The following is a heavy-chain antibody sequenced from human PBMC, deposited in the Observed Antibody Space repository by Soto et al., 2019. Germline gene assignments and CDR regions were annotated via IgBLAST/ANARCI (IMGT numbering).Heavy chain of an antibody. CDR2: ISYDGSNK. V-gene: IGHV3-30*18. CDR3: AKDPRKWELMYYFDY. CDR1: GFTFSNAW. J-gene: IGHJ4*02. D-gene: IGHD1-26*01. Sequence: AGGSLRLSCAASGFTFSNAWMNWVRQAPGKGLEWVAVISYDGSNKYYADSVKGRFTISRDNSKNTLYLQMNSLRAEDTAVYYCAKDPRKWELMYYFDYWGQGTLVTVSS.